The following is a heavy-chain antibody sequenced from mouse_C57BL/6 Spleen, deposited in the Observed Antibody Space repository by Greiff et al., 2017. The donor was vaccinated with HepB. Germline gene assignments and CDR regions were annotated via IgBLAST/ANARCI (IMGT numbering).Heavy chain of an antibody. CDR1: GYTFTDYN. CDR2: INPNNGGT. Sequence: VQLKESGPELVKPGASVKIPCKASGYTFTDYNMDWVKQSHGKSLEWIGDINPNNGGTIYNQKFKGKATLTVDKSSSTAYMELRSLTSEDTAVYYCARGGTTVVARNWYFDVWGTGTTVTVSS. CDR3: ARGGTTVVARNWYFDV. J-gene: IGHJ1*03. V-gene: IGHV1-18*01. D-gene: IGHD1-1*01.